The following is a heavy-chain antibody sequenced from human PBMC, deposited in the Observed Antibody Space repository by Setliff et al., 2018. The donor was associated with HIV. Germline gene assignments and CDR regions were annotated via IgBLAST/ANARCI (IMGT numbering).Heavy chain of an antibody. V-gene: IGHV1-69*06. D-gene: IGHD1-26*01. CDR3: AREDGSYDGGRGAFEI. J-gene: IGHJ3*02. CDR2: IIPVFGTA. CDR1: GGTFSSYA. Sequence: SVKVSCKASGGTFSSYAISWVRQAPGQGLEWMGRIIPVFGTANYAQKFQGRVTIIADKSTSTAYMELSSLRSEDTAEYYCAREDGSYDGGRGAFEIWGQGTMVTVSS.